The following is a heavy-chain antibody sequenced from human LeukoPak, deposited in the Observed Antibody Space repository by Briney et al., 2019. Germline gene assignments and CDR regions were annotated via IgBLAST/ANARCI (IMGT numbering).Heavy chain of an antibody. V-gene: IGHV4-59*01. CDR1: GGSISSYY. D-gene: IGHD3-16*01. CDR3: ARVLDLSKRGLDAFDI. J-gene: IGHJ3*02. Sequence: SETLSLTCTVSGGSISSYYWSWIRQPPGKGLEWIGYVYYSGSTNYNPSLKSRVTISVDTSKKQFSLKLSSATAVDTAVYYCARVLDLSKRGLDAFDIWGQGTMVTVSS. CDR2: VYYSGST.